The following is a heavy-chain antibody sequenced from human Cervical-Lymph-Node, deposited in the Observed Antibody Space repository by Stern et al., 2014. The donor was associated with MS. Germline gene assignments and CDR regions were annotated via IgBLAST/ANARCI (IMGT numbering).Heavy chain of an antibody. CDR1: GYIFTDYY. J-gene: IGHJ5*02. CDR3: KIALRIADRPSPGGHWFDP. CDR2: TNPKRCGP. Sequence: QVQLGQSGAEVGKPGASVKVSCKASGYIFTDYYLHWVRQAPGQGLEWMGRTNPKRCGPNYAQSFQGRVTLTMDTFLNQPYMDLSRLTSDDPAVYYCKIALRIADRPSPGGHWFDPWGQGTLVIVSS. D-gene: IGHD6-6*01. V-gene: IGHV1-2*02.